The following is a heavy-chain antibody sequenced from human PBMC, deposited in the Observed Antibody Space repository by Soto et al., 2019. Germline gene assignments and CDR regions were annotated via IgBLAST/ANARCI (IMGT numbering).Heavy chain of an antibody. V-gene: IGHV1-69*01. D-gene: IGHD6-6*01. CDR1: GGTFSSYA. CDR3: ARGVHSSSPYDYYGMDV. CDR2: IIPIFGTA. Sequence: QVQLVQSGAEVKKPGSSVKVSCKASGGTFSSYAISWVRQAPGQGLEWMGGIIPIFGTANYAQKFQGRVTITADESTSTAYMELSSVRSEDTAVYYCARGVHSSSPYDYYGMDVWGQGTTVTVSS. J-gene: IGHJ6*02.